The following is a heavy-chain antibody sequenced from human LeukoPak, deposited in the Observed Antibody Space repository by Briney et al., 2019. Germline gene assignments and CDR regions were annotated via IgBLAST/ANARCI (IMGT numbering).Heavy chain of an antibody. D-gene: IGHD1-1*01. CDR3: ARVDRVKVRDYYYYYGMDV. Sequence: ASVKVSCKASGGTFSSYAISWVRQAPGQGLEWMGGIIPIFGTANYAQKFQGRVTITADESTSTAYMELSSLRSEDTAVYYCARVDRVKVRDYYYYYGMDVWGQGTTVTVSS. CDR1: GGTFSSYA. CDR2: IIPIFGTA. V-gene: IGHV1-69*13. J-gene: IGHJ6*02.